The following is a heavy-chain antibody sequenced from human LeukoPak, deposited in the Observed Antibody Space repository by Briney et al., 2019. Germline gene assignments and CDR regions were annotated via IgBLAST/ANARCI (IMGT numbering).Heavy chain of an antibody. V-gene: IGHV5-51*01. CDR2: IYPGDSET. Sequence: GESLKISCKGSEHTFANYWIAWVRQMPGKGLEWMGLIYPGDSETRYSPSFQGQVTISADNSISTAYLQWSSPKASDTAMYYCARKAYSGYDSSWFDPWGQGTLVTVSS. D-gene: IGHD5-12*01. J-gene: IGHJ5*02. CDR3: ARKAYSGYDSSWFDP. CDR1: EHTFANYW.